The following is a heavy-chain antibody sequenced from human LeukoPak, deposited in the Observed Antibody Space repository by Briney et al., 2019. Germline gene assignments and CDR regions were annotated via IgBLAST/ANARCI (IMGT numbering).Heavy chain of an antibody. Sequence: GGSLRLSCAASGFTVSSNYMSWVRQAPGKGLEWVSVIYSGGSTYYADSVKGRFTISRDNSKNTLYLQMNSLRAEDTAVYYCAKEAVRKFDFDYWGQGTLVTVSS. CDR2: IYSGGST. J-gene: IGHJ4*02. D-gene: IGHD1-14*01. V-gene: IGHV3-53*01. CDR1: GFTVSSNY. CDR3: AKEAVRKFDFDY.